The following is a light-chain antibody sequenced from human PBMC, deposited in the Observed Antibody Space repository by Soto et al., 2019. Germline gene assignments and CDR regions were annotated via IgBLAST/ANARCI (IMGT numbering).Light chain of an antibody. Sequence: EIVMTQSPATLSVSPGERATLSCRASQSVSINLAWYQQKPGQAPRLLIYGASTRATGIPARFSGSGSETEFTLTISSLQSEDFAIYYCQQRSNWQITFGPGTRLEIK. J-gene: IGKJ5*01. CDR2: GAS. CDR1: QSVSIN. CDR3: QQRSNWQIT. V-gene: IGKV3-15*01.